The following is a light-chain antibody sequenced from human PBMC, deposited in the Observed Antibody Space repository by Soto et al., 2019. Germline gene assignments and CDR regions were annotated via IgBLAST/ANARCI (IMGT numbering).Light chain of an antibody. V-gene: IGLV2-14*01. J-gene: IGLJ1*01. Sequence: QSALAQPASVSGSPGQSITISCTGTSSDVGLYNYVSWYQHHPGKAPKLLIYEVSDRPSGVSNRFSGSKSGNTASLTISGLQAEDEADYYCSSHPTTSTYVFGTGTKVTVL. CDR3: SSHPTTSTYV. CDR2: EVS. CDR1: SSDVGLYNY.